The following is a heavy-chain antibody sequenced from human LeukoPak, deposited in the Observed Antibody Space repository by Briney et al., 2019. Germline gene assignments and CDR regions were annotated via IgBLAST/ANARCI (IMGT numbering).Heavy chain of an antibody. D-gene: IGHD5/OR15-5a*01. Sequence: SETLSLTCTVSGGSISSGDYYWSWIRQPPGKGLEWIGYIYYSGSTYYNPSLKSRVTISVDTSKNQFSLKLSSVTAVDTAVYYCAREPSTGAPFDYWGQGTLVTVSS. V-gene: IGHV4-30-4*01. CDR1: GGSISSGDYY. CDR3: AREPSTGAPFDY. J-gene: IGHJ4*02. CDR2: IYYSGST.